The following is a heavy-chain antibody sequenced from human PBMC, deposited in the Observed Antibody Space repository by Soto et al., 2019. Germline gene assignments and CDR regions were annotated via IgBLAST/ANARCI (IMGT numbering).Heavy chain of an antibody. CDR3: ARQVAAIALFYYHCFDV. J-gene: IGHJ6*02. CDR1: GYNFTNYW. V-gene: IGHV5-10-1*01. D-gene: IGHD5-12*01. CDR2: IDPSDSYT. Sequence: GESLKISCKASGYNFTNYWITWVRQMPGKGLEWMGRIDPSDSYTKYSPSFQGHVTISVDKSIDIVYLQWSNLKASDTAMYYCARQVAAIALFYYHCFDVWGQGTSVTV.